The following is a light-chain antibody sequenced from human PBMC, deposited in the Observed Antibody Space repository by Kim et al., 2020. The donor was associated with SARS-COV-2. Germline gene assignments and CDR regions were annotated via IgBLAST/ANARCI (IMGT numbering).Light chain of an antibody. CDR2: GVS. Sequence: EVVMTQSPVTLSVSPGDGATLSCRASQSVISNLAWHRQKPGQAPRLLIYGVSTRATGVPARVSGSGSGTEFTLTISSLQSEDCAVYYCQQYNNWPLTFGGGTKVDIK. V-gene: IGKV3-15*01. J-gene: IGKJ4*01. CDR1: QSVISN. CDR3: QQYNNWPLT.